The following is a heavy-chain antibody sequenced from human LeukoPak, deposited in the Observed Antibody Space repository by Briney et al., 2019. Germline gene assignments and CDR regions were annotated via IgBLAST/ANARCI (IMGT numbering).Heavy chain of an antibody. CDR2: ISAYNGNT. D-gene: IGHD3-10*01. V-gene: IGHV1-18*01. Sequence: ASVKVSCKASGYTFTSYGISWVRQAPGQGLEWMGWISAYNGNTNYAQKLQGRVTMTTDTSTSTAYMELRSLRSDDTAVYYCAXXXXXXXXFGPAPYYYYGMDVWGQGTTVTVSS. CDR3: AXXXXXXXXFGPAPYYYYGMDV. CDR1: GYTFTSYG. J-gene: IGHJ6*02.